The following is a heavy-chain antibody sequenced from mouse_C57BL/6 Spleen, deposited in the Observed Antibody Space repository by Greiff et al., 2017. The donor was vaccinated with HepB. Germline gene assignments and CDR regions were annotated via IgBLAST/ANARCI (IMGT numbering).Heavy chain of an antibody. Sequence: QVHVKQSGPELVKPGASVKISCKASGYAFSSSWMNWVKQRPGKGLEWIGRIYPGDGDTNYNGKFKGKATLTADKSSSTAYMQLSSLTSEDSAVYFCALYYYGSNYWYFDVWGTGTTVTVSS. CDR1: GYAFSSSW. D-gene: IGHD1-1*01. CDR3: ALYYYGSNYWYFDV. V-gene: IGHV1-82*01. CDR2: IYPGDGDT. J-gene: IGHJ1*03.